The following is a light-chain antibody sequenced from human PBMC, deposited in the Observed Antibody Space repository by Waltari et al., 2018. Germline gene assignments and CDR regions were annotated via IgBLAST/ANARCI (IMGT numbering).Light chain of an antibody. CDR3: QVWDSLIDHYV. J-gene: IGLJ1*01. CDR2: DET. CDR1: DIGSKT. V-gene: IGLV3-21*02. Sequence: SYVLTQPPSVSVAPGQTATIACGGDDIGSKTVLWYQQKPGQAPVLVVYDETDRPSRIPERRSGSNSGNTATLTISRVEAGDEADYYCQVWDSLIDHYVFGTGTKVTVL.